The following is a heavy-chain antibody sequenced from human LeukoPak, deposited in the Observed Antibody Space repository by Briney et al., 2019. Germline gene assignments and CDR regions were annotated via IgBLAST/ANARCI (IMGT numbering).Heavy chain of an antibody. CDR2: ISSSSSYI. V-gene: IGHV3-21*01. CDR1: GFSFSSYS. D-gene: IGHD6-19*01. Sequence: GESLKISCAASGFSFSSYSMNWVRQAPGKGLEWVSSISSSSSYIFYADSVKGRFTISRDNAKNSLYLQMNSLRAEDTAVYYCARGLAVAGTFDYWGQGTLVTVSS. CDR3: ARGLAVAGTFDY. J-gene: IGHJ4*02.